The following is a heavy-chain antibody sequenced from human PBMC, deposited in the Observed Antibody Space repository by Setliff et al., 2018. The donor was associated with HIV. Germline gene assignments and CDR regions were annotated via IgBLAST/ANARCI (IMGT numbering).Heavy chain of an antibody. CDR2: IHTSGSP. D-gene: IGHD3-22*01. CDR1: GDSINSGTYY. CDR3: ARSRTSSGYYGVTGYGMDV. Sequence: NPSETLSLTCTVSGDSINSGTYYWSWIRQPAGKGLEWIGHIHTSGSPNYNPSLKSRVTMSVDTSKNQISLTLNSVTTADTAVYYCARSRTSSGYYGVTGYGMDVWGQGTTVTVSS. J-gene: IGHJ6*02. V-gene: IGHV4-61*09.